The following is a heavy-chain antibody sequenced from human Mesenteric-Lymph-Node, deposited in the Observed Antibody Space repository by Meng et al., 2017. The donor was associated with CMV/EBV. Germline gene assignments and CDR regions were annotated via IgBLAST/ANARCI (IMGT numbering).Heavy chain of an antibody. CDR3: AKAREVGATTHSDS. CDR2: ISSIGFAT. J-gene: IGHJ4*02. CDR1: GIALTTYG. D-gene: IGHD1-26*01. Sequence: ASGIALTTYGLHWVRQAPGKGVGWVSSISSIGFATYYADSVKGRFSISRDNATNTVYVQMNSLRVEDTAMYFCAKAREVGATTHSDSWGQGTLVTVSS. V-gene: IGHV3-23*01.